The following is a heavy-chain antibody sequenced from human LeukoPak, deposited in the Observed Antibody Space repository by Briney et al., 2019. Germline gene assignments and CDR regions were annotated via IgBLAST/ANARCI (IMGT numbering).Heavy chain of an antibody. V-gene: IGHV3-66*01. J-gene: IGHJ5*02. CDR1: GLTVSSNY. D-gene: IGHD6-13*01. CDR2: IYSGGST. CDR3: ARDLDSSSWWNWFDP. Sequence: GGSLRLSCAASGLTVSSNYMSWVRQAPGKGLEWVSVIYSGGSTYYADSVKGRFTISRDNSKNTLYLQMNSLRAEDTAVYYCARDLDSSSWWNWFDPWGQGTLVTVSS.